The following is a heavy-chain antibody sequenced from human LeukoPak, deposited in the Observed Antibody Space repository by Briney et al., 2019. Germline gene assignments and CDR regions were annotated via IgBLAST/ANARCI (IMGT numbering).Heavy chain of an antibody. CDR3: AREGIIVATIFANYGMDV. V-gene: IGHV1-69*05. Sequence: GSSVKVSCKASGGTFSSYAISWVRQAPGQGLEWMGGIIPIFGTANYAQKFQGRVTITTDESTSTAYMELSSLRAEDTAVYYCAREGIIVATIFANYGMDVWGQGTTVTVSS. CDR2: IIPIFGTA. D-gene: IGHD5-12*01. J-gene: IGHJ6*02. CDR1: GGTFSSYA.